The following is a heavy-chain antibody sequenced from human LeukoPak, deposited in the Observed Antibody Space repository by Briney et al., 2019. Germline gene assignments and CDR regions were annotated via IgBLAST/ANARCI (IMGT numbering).Heavy chain of an antibody. CDR3: AIDCCSAGSCYSNLFHP. V-gene: IGHV4-4*07. Sequence: SETLSLTCTVSGGSISSYYWSWVRQPAGKGLEWIGRIYTSGSTNYNPSLKSRVTMSVDTSKNQFSLKLSSVTAADTAVYYCAIDCCSAGSCYSNLFHPWGQGTLVTVSS. CDR1: GGSISSYY. J-gene: IGHJ5*02. D-gene: IGHD2-15*01. CDR2: IYTSGST.